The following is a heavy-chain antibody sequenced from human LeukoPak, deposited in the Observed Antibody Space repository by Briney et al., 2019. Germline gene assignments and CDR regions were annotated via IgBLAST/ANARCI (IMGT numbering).Heavy chain of an antibody. CDR2: INPNSGDT. V-gene: IGHV1-2*02. J-gene: IGHJ4*02. Sequence: ASVKVSCKASGYTFTGYYMHWARQAPGQGLEWMGWINPNSGDTIYAQKFQGRVTMTRDTSISTAYMELSRLRSDDTAVYYCAREEGFCRSTSCSAPFDYWGQGTLVTVSS. CDR1: GYTFTGYY. D-gene: IGHD2-2*01. CDR3: AREEGFCRSTSCSAPFDY.